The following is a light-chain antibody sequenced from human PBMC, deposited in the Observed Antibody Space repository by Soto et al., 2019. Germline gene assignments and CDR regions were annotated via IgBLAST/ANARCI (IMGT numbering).Light chain of an antibody. CDR3: KSYAGSNTYV. V-gene: IGLV2-8*01. J-gene: IGLJ1*01. CDR2: EVV. Sequence: PGHRITNTYTGTKNDIGVYDFVSWYQHHPGKAPRLIIYEVVQRPSGVPDRFSGSKSGNTASLTVSGLQAVDEADSSCKSYAGSNTYVLGSGTKVTVL. CDR1: KNDIGVYDF.